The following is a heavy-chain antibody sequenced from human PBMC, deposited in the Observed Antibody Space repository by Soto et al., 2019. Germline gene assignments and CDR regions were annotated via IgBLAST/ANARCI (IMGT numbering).Heavy chain of an antibody. Sequence: ASVKVSCKASGYTFTGYCMHWVRQAPGQGLEWMGWINPYSGGADYAQSFQGRVTMTRDTSISTVYMELSRLRFDDTAVYYCARVIRGAYYNSPLDTWGQGTLVNVSS. CDR3: ARVIRGAYYNSPLDT. CDR2: INPYSGGA. D-gene: IGHD3-10*01. V-gene: IGHV1-2*02. J-gene: IGHJ5*02. CDR1: GYTFTGYC.